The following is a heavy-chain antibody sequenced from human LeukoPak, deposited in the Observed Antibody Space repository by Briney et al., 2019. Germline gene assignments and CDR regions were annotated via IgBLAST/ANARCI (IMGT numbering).Heavy chain of an antibody. Sequence: PSETLSLTCAVYGGSFSGYYWSWIRQPPGKGLEWIGEINHSGSTNYNPSLKSRVTISVDTSKNQFSLKLSSVTAADTAVYYCARSGSRSSGWYFWGQGTLVTVSS. CDR3: ARSGSRSSGWYF. V-gene: IGHV4-34*01. CDR2: INHSGST. D-gene: IGHD6-13*01. J-gene: IGHJ4*02. CDR1: GGSFSGYY.